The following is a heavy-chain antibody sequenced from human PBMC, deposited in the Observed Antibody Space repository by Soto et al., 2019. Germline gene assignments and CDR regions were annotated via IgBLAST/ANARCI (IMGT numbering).Heavy chain of an antibody. CDR2: ISDSGGST. D-gene: IGHD2-21*02. CDR3: AKDRLVLSYFYYGMDV. Sequence: EVQLLESGGGLVQPGGSLRLSCVASGYTFSNYAMSWVRQAPGKGLEWVSGISDSGGSTYHADSVKGRFTISRDNSKNTLYLQMNSLRAEDKAVYYCAKDRLVLSYFYYGMDVWGQGTTVTVSS. J-gene: IGHJ6*02. CDR1: GYTFSNYA. V-gene: IGHV3-23*01.